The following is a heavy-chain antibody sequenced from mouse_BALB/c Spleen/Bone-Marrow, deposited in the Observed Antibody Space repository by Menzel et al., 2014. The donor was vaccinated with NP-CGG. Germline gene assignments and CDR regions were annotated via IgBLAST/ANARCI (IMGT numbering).Heavy chain of an antibody. D-gene: IGHD4-1*01. J-gene: IGHJ1*01. CDR2: ISYSGST. V-gene: IGHV3-2*02. CDR1: GYSITSDYA. CDR3: ARGSLAYWYFDV. Sequence: EVQGVESGPGLVKPSQSLSLTCTVTGYSITSDYAWNWIRQFPKNKLEWMGYISYSGSTSYNPSLKSRISITRDTSKNQFFLQLNSVTTEDTATYYCARGSLAYWYFDVWGAGTTVTVSS.